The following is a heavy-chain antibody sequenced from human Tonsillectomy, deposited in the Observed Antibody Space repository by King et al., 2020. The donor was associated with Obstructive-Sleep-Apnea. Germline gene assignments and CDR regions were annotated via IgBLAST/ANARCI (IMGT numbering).Heavy chain of an antibody. D-gene: IGHD3-10*01. CDR2: IYYSGST. J-gene: IGHJ4*02. CDR3: AREEGELLSEWFSRPIDY. V-gene: IGHV4-39*07. CDR1: GGSISSSSYY. Sequence: QLQESGPGLVKPSETLSLTCTVSGGSISSSSYYWGWIRQPPGKGLEWIRSIYYSGSTYYNPSLKSRVSISLDTSKNQFSLKLSSVTAADTAVYYCAREEGELLSEWFSRPIDYWGQGTLVTVSS.